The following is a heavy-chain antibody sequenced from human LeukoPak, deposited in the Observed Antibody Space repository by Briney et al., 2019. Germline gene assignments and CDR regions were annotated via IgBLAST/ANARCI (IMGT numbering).Heavy chain of an antibody. D-gene: IGHD1-26*01. CDR3: ASDAGSAYYRDPRD. J-gene: IGHJ4*02. V-gene: IGHV1-46*01. Sequence: GASVKVSCKASGYIFTNYSMHWVRQAPGQGLEWMGTINPSVGSTTYTQNFQGRVTMTRDTSTSTVYMELSSLRSEDTAVYYCASDAGSAYYRDPRDWGQGTPVTVSS. CDR2: INPSVGST. CDR1: GYIFTNYS.